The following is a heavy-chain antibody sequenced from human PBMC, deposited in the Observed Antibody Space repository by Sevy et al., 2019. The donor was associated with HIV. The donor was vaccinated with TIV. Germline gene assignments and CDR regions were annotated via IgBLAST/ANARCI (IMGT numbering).Heavy chain of an antibody. V-gene: IGHV3-30*03. CDR3: AGRYGSGTPNRFDP. Sequence: GGSLRLSCAASGFTFSSYGMHWVRQAPGKGLEWVAVISYDGSNKYYADSVKGRFTISRDNSKNTLYLQMNSLRAEDTAVYYCAGRYGSGTPNRFDPWGQGTLVTVSS. D-gene: IGHD3-10*01. CDR2: ISYDGSNK. CDR1: GFTFSSYG. J-gene: IGHJ5*02.